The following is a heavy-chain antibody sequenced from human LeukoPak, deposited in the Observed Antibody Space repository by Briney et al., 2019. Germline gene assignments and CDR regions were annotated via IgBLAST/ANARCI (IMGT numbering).Heavy chain of an antibody. V-gene: IGHV1-69*04. CDR2: IIPILGIA. D-gene: IGHD3-9*01. J-gene: IGHJ6*02. CDR3: ARDVPRGILTGYPPWYYYGMDV. CDR1: GGTFSSYA. Sequence: SVKVSCKASGGTFSSYAISWVRQAPGQGLEWMGRIIPILGIANYAQKFQGRVTITADKSTNTAYMELSSLRSEDTAVYYCARDVPRGILTGYPPWYYYGMDVWGQGTTVTVSS.